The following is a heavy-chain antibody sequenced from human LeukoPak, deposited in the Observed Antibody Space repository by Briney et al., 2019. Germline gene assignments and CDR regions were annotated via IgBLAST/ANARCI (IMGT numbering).Heavy chain of an antibody. CDR2: IYYSGTT. Sequence: SETLSLTCTVSGGSISTSYYWGWIRQPSRKGLEWIGSIYYSGTTYYNPSLKSRATISVDTPKNQFSLKLTSVTAADTAVYYCARLYSSGGPSDYWGQGTLVTVSS. CDR1: GGSISTSYY. V-gene: IGHV4-39*01. J-gene: IGHJ4*02. CDR3: ARLYSSGGPSDY. D-gene: IGHD6-19*01.